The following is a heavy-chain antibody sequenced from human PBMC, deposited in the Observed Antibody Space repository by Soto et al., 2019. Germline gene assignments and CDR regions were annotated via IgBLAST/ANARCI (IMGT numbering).Heavy chain of an antibody. CDR3: ARPLVSPDDVRDY. J-gene: IGHJ4*02. CDR1: GYSFLIYW. V-gene: IGHV5-51*01. CDR2: IYPGDSDT. Sequence: GESLKISCKASGYSFLIYWIGWVRQMPGKGLEWMGLIYPGDSDTRYSPSFQGQVTISADKSINTAYLQLNNLKASDSAMYYCARPLVSPDDVRDYWGQGTVVTVSS. D-gene: IGHD1-26*01.